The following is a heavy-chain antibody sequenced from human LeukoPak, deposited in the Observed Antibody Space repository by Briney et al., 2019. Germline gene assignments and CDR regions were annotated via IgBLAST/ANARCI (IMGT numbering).Heavy chain of an antibody. CDR2: INHSGST. CDR1: GGSFSGYY. D-gene: IGHD6-19*01. Sequence: PSETLSLTCAVYGGSFSGYYWSWIRQPAGKGLEWIGEINHSGSTNYNPALKSRVTISVDTSKNQFSLKLSSVTAADTAVSYCARAAWAGTVDYWGQGTLVTVSS. V-gene: IGHV4-34*01. CDR3: ARAAWAGTVDY. J-gene: IGHJ4*02.